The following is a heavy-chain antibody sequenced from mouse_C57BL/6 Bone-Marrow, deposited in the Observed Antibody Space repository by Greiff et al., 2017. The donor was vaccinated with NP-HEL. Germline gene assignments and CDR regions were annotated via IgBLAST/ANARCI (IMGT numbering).Heavy chain of an antibody. V-gene: IGHV5-6*01. CDR2: ISSGGSYT. Sequence: EVQRVESGGDLVKPGGSLKLSCAASGFTFSSYGMSWVRQTPDKRLEWVATISSGGSYTYYPASVKGRFTISRDNAKNTLYLQMSSLKSEDTAMYYCARRWLLSWFAYWGQGTLVTVSA. J-gene: IGHJ3*01. CDR1: GFTFSSYG. D-gene: IGHD2-3*01. CDR3: ARRWLLSWFAY.